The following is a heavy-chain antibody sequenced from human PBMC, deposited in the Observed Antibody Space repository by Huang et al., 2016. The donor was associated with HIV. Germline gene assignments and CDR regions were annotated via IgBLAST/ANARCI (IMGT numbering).Heavy chain of an antibody. Sequence: EVQLVESGGGLVKRGGSLRLSCAASGFDFNSYTMNWVSQAPGKGLGWVSVISNSDEYIYYADAVKGRFTISRDNAKKSVYLQMKGLRAEDTAVYYCARNQWLDYWGQGTLVTVSS. J-gene: IGHJ4*02. D-gene: IGHD6-19*01. V-gene: IGHV3-21*01. CDR3: ARNQWLDY. CDR1: GFDFNSYT. CDR2: ISNSDEYI.